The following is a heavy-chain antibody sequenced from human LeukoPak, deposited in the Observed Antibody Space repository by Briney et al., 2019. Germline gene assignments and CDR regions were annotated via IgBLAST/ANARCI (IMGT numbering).Heavy chain of an antibody. CDR3: ARAPCVLCDYYDSSGYYYGYFDY. Sequence: ASVKVSCKASGGTFSSYAISWVRQAPGQGLEWMGGIIPIFGTANYAQKFQGRVTITTDESTSTAYTELSSLRSEDTAVYYCARAPCVLCDYYDSSGYYYGYFDYWGQGTLVTVSS. CDR1: GGTFSSYA. CDR2: IIPIFGTA. J-gene: IGHJ4*02. V-gene: IGHV1-69*05. D-gene: IGHD3-22*01.